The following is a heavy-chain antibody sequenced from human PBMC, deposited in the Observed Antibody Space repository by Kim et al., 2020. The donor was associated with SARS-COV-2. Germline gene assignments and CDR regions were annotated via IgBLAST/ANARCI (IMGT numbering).Heavy chain of an antibody. CDR2: IYYSGTT. CDR3: ARDFGYCSSTSCYRAFGL. CDR1: GCSISSYY. Sequence: SETLSLTCTVSGCSISSYYWSWIRQPPGKGLEWVGYIYYSGTTNYNPSLKSRVTIPVDTSKNQFSLKLSSVTAADTPAFYCARDFGYCSSTSCYRAFGL. D-gene: IGHD2-2*01. J-gene: IGHJ3*01. V-gene: IGHV4-59*01.